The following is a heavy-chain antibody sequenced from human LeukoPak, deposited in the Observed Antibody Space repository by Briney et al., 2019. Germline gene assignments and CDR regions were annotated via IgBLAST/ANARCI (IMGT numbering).Heavy chain of an antibody. J-gene: IGHJ6*03. Sequence: GGSLRLSCAASGFTFSSYGMHWVRQAPGKGLEWVAVISYDGSNKYYADSVKGRFTISRDNSKNTLYLQMNSLRAEDTAVYYCAKGSSGWYLSHYYMDVWGKGTTVTVSS. D-gene: IGHD6-19*01. CDR3: AKGSSGWYLSHYYMDV. CDR1: GFTFSSYG. CDR2: ISYDGSNK. V-gene: IGHV3-30*18.